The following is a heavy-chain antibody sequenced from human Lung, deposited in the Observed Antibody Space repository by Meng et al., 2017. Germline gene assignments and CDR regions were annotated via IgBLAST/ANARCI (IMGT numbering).Heavy chain of an antibody. J-gene: IGHJ4*02. CDR3: ARGPTTMAHDFDY. CDR2: TNHSGGT. V-gene: IGHV4-34*01. Sequence: QVPLPQWGGRMLKPSGTLSLTWVVSGGSFIDYYWGWIRQPPGKGLEWIGETNHSGGTNYNPSLESRATISVDTSQNNLSLKLSSVTAADSAVYYCARGPTTMAHDFDYWGQGTLVTVSS. CDR1: GGSFIDYY. D-gene: IGHD4-11*01.